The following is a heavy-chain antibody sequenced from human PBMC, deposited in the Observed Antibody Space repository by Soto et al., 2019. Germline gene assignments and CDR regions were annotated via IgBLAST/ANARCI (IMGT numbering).Heavy chain of an antibody. CDR3: ARDLAVHSEVNSGSYYNAFDI. Sequence: GASVKVSCKASGGTFSSYAISWARQAPGQGLEWMGGIIPIFGTANYAQKFQGRVTITADESTSTAYMELSSLRSEDTAVYYCARDLAVHSEVNSGSYYNAFDIWGQGTMVTVSS. V-gene: IGHV1-69*13. CDR2: IIPIFGTA. J-gene: IGHJ3*02. CDR1: GGTFSSYA. D-gene: IGHD1-26*01.